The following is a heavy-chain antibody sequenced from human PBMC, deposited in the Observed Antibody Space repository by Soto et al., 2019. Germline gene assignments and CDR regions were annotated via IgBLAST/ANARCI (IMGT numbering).Heavy chain of an antibody. J-gene: IGHJ2*01. CDR3: ARAPGGRYTYWYFDL. D-gene: IGHD3-16*01. Sequence: QVQLVESGGGVVQPGRSLRLSCAPSGFTFSTYAMHWVRQAPGKGLEWVAVISYDGSNKYYADSVNGRFTLSRDNSKNTLYLQMHSLRAEDTAVYYCARAPGGRYTYWYFDLWGRGTLVTVSS. CDR1: GFTFSTYA. CDR2: ISYDGSNK. V-gene: IGHV3-30-3*01.